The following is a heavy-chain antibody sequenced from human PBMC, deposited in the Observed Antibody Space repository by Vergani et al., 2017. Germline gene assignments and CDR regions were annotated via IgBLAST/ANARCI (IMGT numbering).Heavy chain of an antibody. V-gene: IGHV3-33*01. CDR1: GFTFSSYG. CDR3: ARQLAVTMVRGVIITTYYYYGMDV. J-gene: IGHJ6*02. D-gene: IGHD3-10*01. Sequence: QVQLVESGGGVVQPGRSLRLSCAASGFTFSSYGMHWVRQAPGKGLEWVAVIWYDGSNKYYADSVKGRFTISRDNSKNTLYLQMYSLRAEDTAVYYCARQLAVTMVRGVIITTYYYYGMDVWGQGTTVTVSS. CDR2: IWYDGSNK.